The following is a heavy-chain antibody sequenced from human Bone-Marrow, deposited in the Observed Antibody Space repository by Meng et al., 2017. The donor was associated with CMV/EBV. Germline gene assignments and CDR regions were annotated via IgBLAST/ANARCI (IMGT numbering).Heavy chain of an antibody. CDR2: ISSSSSYI. Sequence: GESLKISCAASGFTFSSYSMNWVRQAPGKGLEWVSSISSSSSYIYYADSVKGRFTMSRDNAKNSLYLQMNSLRAEDTAVYYCAREEGYCSSTSCYSTFDYWGQGTRVTGYS. CDR1: GFTFSSYS. CDR3: AREEGYCSSTSCYSTFDY. V-gene: IGHV3-21*01. J-gene: IGHJ4*02. D-gene: IGHD2-2*01.